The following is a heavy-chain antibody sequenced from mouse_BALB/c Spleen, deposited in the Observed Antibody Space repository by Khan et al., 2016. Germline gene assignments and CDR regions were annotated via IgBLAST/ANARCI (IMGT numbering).Heavy chain of an antibody. V-gene: IGHV9-3-1*01. Sequence: QIQLVQSGPELKKPGETVRISCKASEYTFTNYGMNWVKQAPGKGLKWMGWINTYTGEPTYADDFKGRFAFSLETSASTAYLQINNLKNEDTATYFCARPDYGSSRGFAYWGQGTLVTVSA. J-gene: IGHJ3*01. CDR2: INTYTGEP. D-gene: IGHD1-1*01. CDR3: ARPDYGSSRGFAY. CDR1: EYTFTNYG.